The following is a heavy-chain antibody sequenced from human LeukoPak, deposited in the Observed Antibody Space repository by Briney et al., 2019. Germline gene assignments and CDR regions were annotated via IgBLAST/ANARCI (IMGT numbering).Heavy chain of an antibody. V-gene: IGHV3-23*01. CDR3: AKKIPGIAVAGARFDP. CDR1: GFTFSSYA. CDR2: ISESGFTT. D-gene: IGHD6-19*01. J-gene: IGHJ5*02. Sequence: GGSLRLSCSASGFTFSSYAMSWVRQAPGEGLEWVSVISESGFTTFYADSVKGRFTSSRDNSKNTLYLQMNSLTAEDTAVYYCAKKIPGIAVAGARFDPWGQGTRVTVSS.